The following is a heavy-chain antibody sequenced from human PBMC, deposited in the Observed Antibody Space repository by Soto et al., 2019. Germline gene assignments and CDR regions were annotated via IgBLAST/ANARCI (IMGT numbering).Heavy chain of an antibody. CDR3: ARERDLGARVWDS. Sequence: QVQLMQSGAEVKKPGSSVKVSCKSSGGPFNNYAISWVRQAPGQGLEWMGGIIPIVGTANYAQKFQGRVTITADESTSTAYMDLSSLRSEDTALYYCARERDLGARVWDSWGQGTLITVSS. CDR2: IIPIVGTA. D-gene: IGHD3-10*01. CDR1: GGPFNNYA. V-gene: IGHV1-69*01. J-gene: IGHJ4*02.